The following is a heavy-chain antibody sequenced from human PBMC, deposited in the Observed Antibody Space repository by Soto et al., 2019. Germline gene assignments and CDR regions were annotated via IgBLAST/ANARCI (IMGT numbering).Heavy chain of an antibody. CDR1: GYTFTSYA. Sequence: GASVKVSCKASGYTFTSYAMHWVRQAPGQRLEWMGWINAGNGNTKYSQKFQGRVTITRDTSASTAYMELSSLRSEDTAVYYCARVPGGSCPYYYGMDVWGQGTTVTVSS. J-gene: IGHJ6*02. V-gene: IGHV1-3*01. CDR2: INAGNGNT. CDR3: ARVPGGSCPYYYGMDV. D-gene: IGHD2-15*01.